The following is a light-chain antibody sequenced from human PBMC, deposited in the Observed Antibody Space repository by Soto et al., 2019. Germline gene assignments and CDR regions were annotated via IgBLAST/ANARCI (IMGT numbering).Light chain of an antibody. Sequence: EIVLTQSPATLSLSPGERATLSCRASQSVSSNYLAWYQQKPGQAPRLLIFATSSRNTGIPDRFSGSGSGTDFTLTISRLEPEDFAVYHCQQYGSSPRTFGQGTKVEIK. CDR3: QQYGSSPRT. V-gene: IGKV3-20*01. CDR2: ATS. CDR1: QSVSSNY. J-gene: IGKJ1*01.